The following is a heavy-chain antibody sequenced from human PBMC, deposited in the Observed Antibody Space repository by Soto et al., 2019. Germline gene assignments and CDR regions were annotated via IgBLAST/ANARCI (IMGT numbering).Heavy chain of an antibody. CDR3: ARVGETWIQLWFARVPSGRFDP. V-gene: IGHV1-18*04. CDR2: ISAYNGNT. Sequence: ASVKVSCKASGYTFTGYGISWVRQAPGQGLEWMGWISAYNGNTNYAQKLQGRVTMTTDTSTSTAYMELRSLRSDDTAVYYCARVGETWIQLWFARVPSGRFDPWGQGTLVTVPS. CDR1: GYTFTGYG. D-gene: IGHD5-18*01. J-gene: IGHJ5*02.